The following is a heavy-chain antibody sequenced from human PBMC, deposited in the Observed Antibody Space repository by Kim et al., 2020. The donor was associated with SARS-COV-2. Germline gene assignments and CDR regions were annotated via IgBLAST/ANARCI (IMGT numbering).Heavy chain of an antibody. CDR1: GGSFVGYY. Sequence: SETLSLTCAVYGGSFVGYYWAWIRQPPGKGLEWIGEINHSGSTNYNPSLKSLFTISVDTSKNQVSLNVSSVTAADTAVYYCARVRRSFQGISRPTWFDPWSQGTLVTVSS. CDR3: ARVRRSFQGISRPTWFDP. J-gene: IGHJ5*02. CDR2: INHSGST. V-gene: IGHV4-34*01. D-gene: IGHD2-15*01.